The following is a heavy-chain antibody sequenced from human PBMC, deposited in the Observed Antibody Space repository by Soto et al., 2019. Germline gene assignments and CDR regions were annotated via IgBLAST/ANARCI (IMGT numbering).Heavy chain of an antibody. CDR2: INTHNGNT. CDR3: TREGSAPYYYYGMDA. D-gene: IGHD3-10*01. Sequence: QVQLEQSAPEVKKPGASVKVSCKASGYTFTTYGISWVRQAPGQGLEWMGWINTHNGNTNYAQNFQGRVIMTADTSXRTAYMERRSLRSDDTAVYYCTREGSAPYYYYGMDAWGQGTTVTVSS. J-gene: IGHJ6*02. CDR1: GYTFTTYG. V-gene: IGHV1-18*01.